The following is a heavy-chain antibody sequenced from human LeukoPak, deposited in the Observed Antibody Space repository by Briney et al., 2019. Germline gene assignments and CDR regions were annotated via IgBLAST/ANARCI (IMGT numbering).Heavy chain of an antibody. CDR2: IYTSGST. CDR1: GGSISSGSYY. Sequence: PSETLSLTCTVSGGSISSGSYYWSWIRQPAGKGLEWIGRIYTSGSTNYNPSLKSRVTISVDTSKNQFSLKLSSVTAADTAVYYCARAVVTNWYFDLWGRGTLVTVSS. CDR3: ARAVVTNWYFDL. D-gene: IGHD3-22*01. V-gene: IGHV4-61*02. J-gene: IGHJ2*01.